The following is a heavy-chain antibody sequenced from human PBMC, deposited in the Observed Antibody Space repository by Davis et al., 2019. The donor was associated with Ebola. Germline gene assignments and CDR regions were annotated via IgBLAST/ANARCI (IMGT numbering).Heavy chain of an antibody. Sequence: GESLKISCTASGFTFNTHRIGWVRQMPGQVLGSLCIIYTGDSYTRYSPSFRGQVTISADKSIKTAFLQWSSLKASDTAMYYCARLRSITRPTSFYDWGQGTLVTVAS. V-gene: IGHV5-51*01. CDR3: ARLRSITRPTSFYD. D-gene: IGHD3-10*01. CDR1: GFTFNTHR. CDR2: IYTGDSYT. J-gene: IGHJ4*02.